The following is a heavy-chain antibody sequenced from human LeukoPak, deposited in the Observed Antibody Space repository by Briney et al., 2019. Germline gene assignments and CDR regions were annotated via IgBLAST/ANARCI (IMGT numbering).Heavy chain of an antibody. CDR1: GFTFSSYS. D-gene: IGHD6-13*01. CDR2: ISSGYSLI. V-gene: IGHV3-21*01. J-gene: IGHJ4*02. Sequence: GGSLRLSCVASGFTFSSYSMNWVRQARWKGVEWVCSISSGYSLIYFADSVKGRFTISSDNAKNSLYLQMNSRRAEDTAVYYCARDSSAADFDYWGQGTLVTVSS. CDR3: ARDSSAADFDY.